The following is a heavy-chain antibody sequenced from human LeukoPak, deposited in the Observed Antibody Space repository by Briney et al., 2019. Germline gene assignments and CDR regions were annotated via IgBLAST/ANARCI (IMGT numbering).Heavy chain of an antibody. CDR1: GGSISIHY. D-gene: IGHD3-22*01. Sequence: SETLSLPHTLSGGSISIHYWSWIRQPAGRGREWIGRIYTSGSTHHTPSLKSGVNMSVATSKNQFSLKLSSVTAADTAVYYCATQVVAPAGFDLDYYDSSGYYGGSAFDIWGQGTMVTVSS. V-gene: IGHV4-4*07. CDR3: ATQVVAPAGFDLDYYDSSGYYGGSAFDI. CDR2: IYTSGST. J-gene: IGHJ3*02.